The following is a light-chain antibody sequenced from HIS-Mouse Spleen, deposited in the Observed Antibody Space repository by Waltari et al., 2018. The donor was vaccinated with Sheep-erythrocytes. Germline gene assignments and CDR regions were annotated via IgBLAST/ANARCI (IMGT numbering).Light chain of an antibody. CDR3: CSYAGSYNHV. CDR2: DVS. V-gene: IGLV2-11*01. J-gene: IGLJ1*01. CDR1: SSDVGAYHY. Sequence: QSALTQPRPVSGPPAQSVTISCTGTSSDVGAYHYVSWYQQYPGNAPQLMIYDVSTRPAGVPDRFSGSKSGNTASLTISGLQAEDEADYYCCSYAGSYNHVFATGTKVTVL.